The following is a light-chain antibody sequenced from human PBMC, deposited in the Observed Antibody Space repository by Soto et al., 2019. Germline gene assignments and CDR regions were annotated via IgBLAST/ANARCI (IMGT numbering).Light chain of an antibody. V-gene: IGKV3-20*01. CDR3: HQYATSPFT. J-gene: IGKJ2*01. Sequence: IVLTQSPGTVSLSPGERATLSRRASETIGRAYFAWYQHRPGRTPRLVLSGTSNRAAGVPDRFGGSGSGADFTLTISGVEPEDFAVYYCHQYATSPFTFGQGTKLEIK. CDR2: GTS. CDR1: ETIGRAY.